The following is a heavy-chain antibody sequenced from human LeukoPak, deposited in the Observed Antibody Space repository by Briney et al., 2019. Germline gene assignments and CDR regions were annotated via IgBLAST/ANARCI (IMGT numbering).Heavy chain of an antibody. V-gene: IGHV3-21*01. J-gene: IGHJ4*02. Sequence: GGSLRLSCAASGFTFSSYSMNWVRQAPGKGLEWVSSISSSSSYIYYADSVKGRFTISRDNAKNSLYLQMNILRAEDTAVYYCARDLPDYYDSSGYFGFGYWGQGTLVTVSS. D-gene: IGHD3-22*01. CDR3: ARDLPDYYDSSGYFGFGY. CDR2: ISSSSSYI. CDR1: GFTFSSYS.